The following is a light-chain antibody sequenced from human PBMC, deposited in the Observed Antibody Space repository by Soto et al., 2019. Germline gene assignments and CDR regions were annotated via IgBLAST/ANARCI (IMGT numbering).Light chain of an antibody. CDR2: LNSDGSH. CDR1: SGHNNYA. V-gene: IGLV4-69*01. Sequence: QPVLTQSPSASASLGASVKLTCTLSSGHNNYAIAWHQQQSEKGPRYLMKLNSDGSHSKGDGIPDRFSGSSSGAERYLTISSLQSEDAADYYCQTWGSGIVVFGGGTKLTVL. J-gene: IGLJ2*01. CDR3: QTWGSGIVV.